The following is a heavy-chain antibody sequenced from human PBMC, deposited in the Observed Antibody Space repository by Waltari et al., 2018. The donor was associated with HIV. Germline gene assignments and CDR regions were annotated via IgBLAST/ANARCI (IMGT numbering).Heavy chain of an antibody. CDR2: IYYSGST. V-gene: IGHV4-39*07. CDR3: ARVSYGSGGLDY. CDR1: GGSIRSRSYY. D-gene: IGHD3-10*01. Sequence: QLQLQESGPGLVKPSETLSLTCTVSGGSIRSRSYYWGWIRQPPGKGLEWIGSIYYSGSTYYNPSLKSRVTISVDTSKNQFSLKLSSVTAADTAVYYCARVSYGSGGLDYWGQGTLVTVSS. J-gene: IGHJ4*02.